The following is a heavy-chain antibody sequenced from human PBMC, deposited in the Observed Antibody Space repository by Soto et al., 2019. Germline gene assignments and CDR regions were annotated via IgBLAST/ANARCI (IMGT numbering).Heavy chain of an antibody. CDR3: ARHRTTFVGGVGLADV. V-gene: IGHV4-39*01. CDR2: MYYSGTT. D-gene: IGHD2-8*01. J-gene: IGHJ6*02. CDR1: GGSISSSSSH. Sequence: QLQLQESGPGRVKPSETLSLTCTVSGGSISSSSSHWGWIRQPPGEGLEWIGSMYYSGTTNYKLSLKSRVYMSVDTSKNQFSLKLTSVTAADTALYFCARHRTTFVGGVGLADVWGQGTAVTVSS.